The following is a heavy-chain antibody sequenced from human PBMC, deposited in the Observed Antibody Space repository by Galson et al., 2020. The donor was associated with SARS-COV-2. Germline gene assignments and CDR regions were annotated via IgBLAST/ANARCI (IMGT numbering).Heavy chain of an antibody. CDR3: ASSRRHYYYYYMDV. V-gene: IGHV4-34*01. CDR1: GGSFSGYY. Sequence: SETLSLTCAVYGGSFSGYYWSWIRQPPGKGLEWIGEINHSGSTNYNPSLKSRVTISVDTSKNQFSLKLSSVTAADTAVYYCASSRRHYYYYYMDVWGKGTTVTISS. CDR2: INHSGST. J-gene: IGHJ6*03.